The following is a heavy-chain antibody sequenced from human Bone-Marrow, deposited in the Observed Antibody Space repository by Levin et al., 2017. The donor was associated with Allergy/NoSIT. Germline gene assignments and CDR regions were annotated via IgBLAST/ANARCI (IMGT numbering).Heavy chain of an antibody. D-gene: IGHD2-2*01. CDR3: GPAAMGNWFDP. J-gene: IGHJ5*02. V-gene: IGHV3-74*01. CDR2: INSDGSST. CDR1: GFTFSSYW. Sequence: PGGSLRLSCAASGFTFSSYWMHWVRQAPGKGLVWVSRINSDGSSTSYADSVKGRFTISRDNAKNTLYLQMNSLRAEDTAVYRSGPAAMGNWFDPWGQGTLVTVSS.